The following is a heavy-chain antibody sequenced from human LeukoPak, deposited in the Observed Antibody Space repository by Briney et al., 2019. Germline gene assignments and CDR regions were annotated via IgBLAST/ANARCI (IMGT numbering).Heavy chain of an antibody. D-gene: IGHD3-22*01. V-gene: IGHV3-66*02. CDR1: GFTVSSNY. CDR3: ARGEYYYDSSGYFTWFDP. J-gene: IGHJ5*02. Sequence: PGGSLRLSCAASGFTVSSNYMSWVRQAPGKGLEWVSRINSDGINTSYADSVKGRFTISRDNSKNTLDLQMNSLRTEDTAVYYCARGEYYYDSSGYFTWFDPWGQGTLVTVSS. CDR2: INSDGINT.